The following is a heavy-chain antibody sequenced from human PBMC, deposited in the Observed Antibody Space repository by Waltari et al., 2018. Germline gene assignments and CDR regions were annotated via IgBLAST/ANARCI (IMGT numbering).Heavy chain of an antibody. Sequence: QVQLQQWGAGLLKPSDTLSLTCAFYGGSFSGYYWSWIRQPPGKGLEWIGEINHSGSTNYNPSLKSRVTISVDTSKNQFSLKLSSVTAADTAVYYCARVCSSTSCPYYYGMDVWGQGTTVTVSS. CDR3: ARVCSSTSCPYYYGMDV. V-gene: IGHV4-34*01. D-gene: IGHD2-2*01. J-gene: IGHJ6*02. CDR1: GGSFSGYY. CDR2: INHSGST.